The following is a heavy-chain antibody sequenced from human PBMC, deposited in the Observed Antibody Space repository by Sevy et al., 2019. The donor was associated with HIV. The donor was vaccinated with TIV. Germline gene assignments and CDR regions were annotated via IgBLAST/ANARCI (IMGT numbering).Heavy chain of an antibody. CDR3: ARGKNRFLEWFYYYALDV. CDR1: GGPFSGYY. D-gene: IGHD3-3*01. V-gene: IGHV4-34*01. Sequence: SETLSLTCAFYGGPFSGYYWTWIRQSPGKGLEWIGEINHSGSTNYNPSLKSRATILVDTSKNQFSLMLSSMTAADTAVYYCARGKNRFLEWFYYYALDVWGRGTTVTVSS. J-gene: IGHJ6*02. CDR2: INHSGST.